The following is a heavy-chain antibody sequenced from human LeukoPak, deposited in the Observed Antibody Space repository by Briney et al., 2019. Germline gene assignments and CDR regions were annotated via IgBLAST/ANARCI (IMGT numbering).Heavy chain of an antibody. Sequence: GASVKVSCKASGYTFTGYYMHWVRQAPGQGLEWMGWINPNSGGTNYAQKFQGRVTMTRDTSISTAYMELSRLRSDDTAVYYCAREGIAVAGPFVYWGQGTLVTVSS. CDR2: INPNSGGT. CDR3: AREGIAVAGPFVY. D-gene: IGHD6-19*01. J-gene: IGHJ4*02. V-gene: IGHV1-2*02. CDR1: GYTFTGYY.